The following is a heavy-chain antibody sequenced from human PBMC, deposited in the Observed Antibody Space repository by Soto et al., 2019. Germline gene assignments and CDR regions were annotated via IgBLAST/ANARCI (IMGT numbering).Heavy chain of an antibody. CDR3: ARVAFAAMDHQRFDY. V-gene: IGHV4-31*03. J-gene: IGHJ4*02. Sequence: QSLSVTGTVSAGSISSRSNYWSWVRQHPGKALEWIGHMYYSGSTYHNPAPKSRVTISVDTSKNQSSLKLSSVTAADTAVYYCARVAFAAMDHQRFDYWGQGALFTVSS. CDR1: AGSISSRSNY. D-gene: IGHD5-18*01. CDR2: MYYSGST.